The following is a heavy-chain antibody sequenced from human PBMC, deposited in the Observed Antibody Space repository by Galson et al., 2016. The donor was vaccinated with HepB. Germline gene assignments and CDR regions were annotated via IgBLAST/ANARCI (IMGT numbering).Heavy chain of an antibody. CDR3: AKDRRYYDSSGYFWEGYYYDGMDV. CDR1: GFTVSSNF. J-gene: IGHJ6*02. Sequence: SLRLSCAATGFTVSSNFIIWVRQAPGKGLEWVAVISYDGSDKYYADSVKGRFTISRDNSKNTLNLQMNSLRAEDTAVYYCAKDRRYYDSSGYFWEGYYYDGMDVWGQGTTVTVSS. CDR2: ISYDGSDK. V-gene: IGHV3-30*18. D-gene: IGHD3-22*01.